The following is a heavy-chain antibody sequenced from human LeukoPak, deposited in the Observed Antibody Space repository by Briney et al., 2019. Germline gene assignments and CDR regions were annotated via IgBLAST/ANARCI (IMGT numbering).Heavy chain of an antibody. V-gene: IGHV4-59*01. D-gene: IGHD3-10*01. CDR2: IYYSGSA. CDR3: ARAEGLWFGEPTWPYGMDV. Sequence: SGTLSLTCTVSGGSISSYYWSWIRQPPGKGLEWIGYIYYSGSANYNPSLKSRVTISVDTSKNQFSLKLSSVTAADTAVYYCARAEGLWFGEPTWPYGMDVWGQGTTVTVSS. CDR1: GGSISSYY. J-gene: IGHJ6*02.